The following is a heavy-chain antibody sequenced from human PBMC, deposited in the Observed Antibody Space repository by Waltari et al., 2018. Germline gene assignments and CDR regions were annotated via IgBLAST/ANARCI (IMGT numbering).Heavy chain of an antibody. CDR3: ARTYYDSSGYWVDYFDY. CDR1: RGSISNYY. D-gene: IGHD3-22*01. CDR2: IYYSGST. J-gene: IGHJ4*02. Sequence: QVQLQQWGAGLLKPSETLSLTCTVSRGSISNYYWSWIRQPPGKGLEWIGYIYYSGSTNYNPSLKSRVTISVDTSKNQFSLNLSSVTAADTAVYYCARTYYDSSGYWVDYFDYWGQGTLVTVSS. V-gene: IGHV4-59*01.